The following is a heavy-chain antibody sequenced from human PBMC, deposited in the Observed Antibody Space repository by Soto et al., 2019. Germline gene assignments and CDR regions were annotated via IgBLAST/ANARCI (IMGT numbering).Heavy chain of an antibody. D-gene: IGHD2-2*01. CDR3: ARDQVGYCSSTSCYPYYYYYYMDV. CDR2: IYYSGST. J-gene: IGHJ6*03. CDR1: GGSISSYY. Sequence: PSETLSLTCTVSGGSISSYYWSWIRQPPGKGLEWIGYIYYSGSTNYNPSLKSRVTISVDTSKNQFSLKLSSVTAADTAVYYCARDQVGYCSSTSCYPYYYYYYMDVWGKGTTVTVSS. V-gene: IGHV4-59*01.